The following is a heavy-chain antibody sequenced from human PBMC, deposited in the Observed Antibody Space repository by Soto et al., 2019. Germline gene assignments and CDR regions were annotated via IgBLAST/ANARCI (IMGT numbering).Heavy chain of an antibody. CDR2: ISGSATGT. V-gene: IGHV3-23*01. J-gene: IGHJ4*02. Sequence: GGSLRLSCAASGFTFSKYAMIWVRQAPGKGLEWVSGISGSATGTNYADSVKGRFTISRDNSKNTLYLQMNSLRAEDTAVYYCAKGTVGAYYYDSSDYWGQGTLVTVSS. CDR3: AKGTVGAYYYDSSDY. CDR1: GFTFSKYA. D-gene: IGHD3-22*01.